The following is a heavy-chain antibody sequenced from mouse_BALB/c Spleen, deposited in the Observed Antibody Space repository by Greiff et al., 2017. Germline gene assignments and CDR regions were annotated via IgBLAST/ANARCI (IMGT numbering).Heavy chain of an antibody. V-gene: IGHV3-8*02. D-gene: IGHD1-1*01. CDR2: ISYSGST. Sequence: EVQLQQSGPSLVKPSQTLSLTCSVTGDSITSGYWKWIRKFPGNKLEYMGYISYSGSTYYNPSLKSRISITRDTSKNQYYLQLNSVTTEDTATYYCARSADYYGSSLFAYWGQGTLVTVSA. CDR3: ARSADYYGSSLFAY. J-gene: IGHJ3*01. CDR1: GDSITSGY.